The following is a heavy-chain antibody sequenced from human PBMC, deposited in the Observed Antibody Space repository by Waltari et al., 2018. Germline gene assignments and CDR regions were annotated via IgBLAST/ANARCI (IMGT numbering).Heavy chain of an antibody. CDR1: GGSLSGFY. Sequence: QVLLQQSGPGLVKPSETLSVTCTVYGGSLSGFYWSWIRQSPVKGLEWIAFIYDSWTTKYNPSLKSRVTISVDTSKNRFTLKLGSATAADTALYYCARGTPSFYHYMDVWGKGTTVIVSS. J-gene: IGHJ6*03. V-gene: IGHV4-59*01. CDR3: ARGTPSFYHYMDV. CDR2: IYDSWTT.